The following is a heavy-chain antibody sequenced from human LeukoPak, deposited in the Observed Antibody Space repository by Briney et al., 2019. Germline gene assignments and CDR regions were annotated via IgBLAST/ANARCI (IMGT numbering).Heavy chain of an antibody. CDR2: VFYSGNT. Sequence: SETLSLTCTVSGGSMSPYYWNWIRQAPGKGLEWIGYVFYSGNTYYNPSLRGRVTISVDTSKNQFSLKLSSVTAADTAVYYCARLPSDYGDYSWGQGTLVTVSS. D-gene: IGHD4-17*01. V-gene: IGHV4-59*08. J-gene: IGHJ4*02. CDR1: GGSMSPYY. CDR3: ARLPSDYGDYS.